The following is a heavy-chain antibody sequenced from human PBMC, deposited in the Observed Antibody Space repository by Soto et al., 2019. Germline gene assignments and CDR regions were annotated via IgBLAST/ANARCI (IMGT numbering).Heavy chain of an antibody. CDR1: GYTFTSYG. CDR2: ISAYNGNT. D-gene: IGHD3-9*01. Sequence: QVQLVQSGAEVKKPGASVKVSCKASGYTFTSYGISWVRQAPGQGLEWMGWISAYNGNTNYAQKLQGRVTMTTDTSTSTAEMELRSLRSDDTAVYYCARAPSDYDILTGPPWGFQHWGQGTLVTVSS. J-gene: IGHJ1*01. V-gene: IGHV1-18*01. CDR3: ARAPSDYDILTGPPWGFQH.